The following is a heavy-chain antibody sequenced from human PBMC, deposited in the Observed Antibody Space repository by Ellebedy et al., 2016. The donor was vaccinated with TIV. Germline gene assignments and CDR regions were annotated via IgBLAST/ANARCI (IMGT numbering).Heavy chain of an antibody. V-gene: IGHV4-61*01. J-gene: IGHJ4*02. Sequence: SETLSLXCTVSGGSVSSGSYYWSWIRQPPGKGLEWIGYIYYSGSTNYNPSLKSRVTISVDTSKNQFSLKLSSVTAADTAVYYCARHGYYDSSGYYALGYWGQGTLVTVSS. CDR3: ARHGYYDSSGYYALGY. D-gene: IGHD3-22*01. CDR1: GGSVSSGSYY. CDR2: IYYSGST.